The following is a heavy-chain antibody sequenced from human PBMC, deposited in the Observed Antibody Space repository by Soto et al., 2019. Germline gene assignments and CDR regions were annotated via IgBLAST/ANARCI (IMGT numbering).Heavy chain of an antibody. V-gene: IGHV3-23*01. Sequence: GGSLRLSCAASGFSFTNCAMHCVRQAPGKGLEWVSVIGGRGNSAYYADSVQGRFTISRDNSKNTLSLQMSSLTADDTAIYYCLREGRGSFDFWGRGTMVTVSS. CDR3: LREGRGSFDF. D-gene: IGHD5-12*01. J-gene: IGHJ3*01. CDR1: GFSFTNCA. CDR2: IGGRGNSA.